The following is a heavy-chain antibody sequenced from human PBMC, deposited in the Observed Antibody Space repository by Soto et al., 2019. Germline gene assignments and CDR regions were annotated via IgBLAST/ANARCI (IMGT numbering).Heavy chain of an antibody. CDR3: ASSQGANYYDSSGYYDDAFDI. V-gene: IGHV3-33*01. CDR2: IWYDGSNK. J-gene: IGHJ3*02. CDR1: GFTFSSYG. D-gene: IGHD3-22*01. Sequence: GGSLRLSCAASGFTFSSYGMHWVRQAPGKGLEWVAVIWYDGSNKYYADSVKGRFTISRDNSKNTLYLQMNSLRAEDTAVYYCASSQGANYYDSSGYYDDAFDIWGQGTMLTVSS.